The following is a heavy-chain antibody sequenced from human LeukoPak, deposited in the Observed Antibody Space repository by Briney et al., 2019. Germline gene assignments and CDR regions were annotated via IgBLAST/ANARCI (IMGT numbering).Heavy chain of an antibody. V-gene: IGHV4-39*07. CDR2: IYSRGST. J-gene: IGHJ4*02. CDR1: GGSISSSNYY. CDR3: TRDLDY. Sequence: SETLSLTCIVSGGSISSSNYYWGWIRQSPGKGLEWIGSIYSRGSTYYNPSPKSRVIVSSDMSKNQFSLMLNSVTAADTAVYYCTRDLDYWGQGTLVTVSS.